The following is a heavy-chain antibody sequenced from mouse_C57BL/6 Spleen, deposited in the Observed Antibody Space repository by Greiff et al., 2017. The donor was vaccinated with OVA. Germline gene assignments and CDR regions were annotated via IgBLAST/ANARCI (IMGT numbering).Heavy chain of an antibody. CDR1: GYTFTDYN. CDR2: INPNNGGT. V-gene: IGHV1-22*01. J-gene: IGHJ2*01. D-gene: IGHD2-4*01. CDR3: ARWNYDYDAYFDY. Sequence: VQLQQSGPELVKPGASVQMSCKASGYTFTDYNMHWVKQSHGKSLEWIGYINPNNGGTSYNQKFKGKATLTVNKSSSTAYMELRSLTSEDSAVYYCARWNYDYDAYFDYWGQGTTLTVSS.